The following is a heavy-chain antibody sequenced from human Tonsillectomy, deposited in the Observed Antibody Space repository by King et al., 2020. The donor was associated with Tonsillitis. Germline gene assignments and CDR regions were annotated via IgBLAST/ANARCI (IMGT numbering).Heavy chain of an antibody. D-gene: IGHD2-2*03. V-gene: IGHV1-2*02. CDR3: ARVDMRGFAFDI. Sequence: EQLVQSGPEVKKPGASVKVSCKASGYTFSDYYIHWLRQAPGQGLEWMGWMNPKSVGTSYAQKFQGRVTMTRDTSINTAYMEVSRLKSDDTAMYYCARVDMRGFAFDIWGQGTTVAVSS. J-gene: IGHJ3*02. CDR1: GYTFSDYY. CDR2: MNPKSVGT.